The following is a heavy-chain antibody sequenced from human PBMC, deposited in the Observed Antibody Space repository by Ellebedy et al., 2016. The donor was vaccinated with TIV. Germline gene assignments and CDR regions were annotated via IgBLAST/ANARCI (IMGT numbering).Heavy chain of an antibody. CDR2: INPNSGGT. D-gene: IGHD3-9*01. CDR3: AREYYDILTGYYYYYYYGMDV. CDR1: GYTFTGYY. Sequence: ASVKVSXXASGYTFTGYYMHWVRQAPGQGLEWMGWINPNSGGTNYAQKFQGWVTMTRDTSTSTVYMELSSLRSEDTAVYYCAREYYDILTGYYYYYYYGMDVWGQGTTVTVSS. J-gene: IGHJ6*02. V-gene: IGHV1-2*04.